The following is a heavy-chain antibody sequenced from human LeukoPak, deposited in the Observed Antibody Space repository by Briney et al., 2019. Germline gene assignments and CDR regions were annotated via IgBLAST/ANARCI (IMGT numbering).Heavy chain of an antibody. V-gene: IGHV4-59*01. Sequence: SETLSLTCTVSGGSISSYYWSWIRQPPGKGLEWIGYIYYSGSTNYNPSLKSRVTISVDTSKNQFSLKLSSVTAADTAVYYSARTIVLGLRDFDYWGQGTLVTVSS. CDR1: GGSISSYY. CDR2: IYYSGST. D-gene: IGHD3-10*01. J-gene: IGHJ4*02. CDR3: ARTIVLGLRDFDY.